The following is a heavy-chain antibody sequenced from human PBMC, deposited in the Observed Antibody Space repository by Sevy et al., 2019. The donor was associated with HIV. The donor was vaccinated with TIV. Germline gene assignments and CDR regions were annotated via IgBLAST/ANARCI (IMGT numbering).Heavy chain of an antibody. CDR3: ARDKGSGYDSHFDY. V-gene: IGHV1-18*01. CDR2: ISAYNGNT. D-gene: IGHD5-12*01. J-gene: IGHJ4*02. CDR1: GYTFTSYG. Sequence: ASVKVSCKASGYTFTSYGISWVRQAPGQGLEWMGWISAYNGNTNYAQKLQGRVTMTTDTSTSTAYMELRSLRSDDTAVYYGARDKGSGYDSHFDYWGQGTLVTVSS.